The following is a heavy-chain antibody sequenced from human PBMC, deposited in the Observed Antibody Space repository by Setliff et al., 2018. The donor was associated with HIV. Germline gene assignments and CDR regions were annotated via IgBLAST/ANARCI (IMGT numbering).Heavy chain of an antibody. V-gene: IGHV3-48*04. J-gene: IGHJ5*02. CDR3: VRDVYTSNWYLNWFDP. CDR1: GFTFNSYA. Sequence: PGGSLRLSCAASGFTFNSYAMSWVRQAPGKGLEWVSYISTSTRTIYYADSVKGRFTISRDNAKKSLYLQMNSLRAEDTAVYYCVRDVYTSNWYLNWFDPWGQGTLVTVSS. CDR2: ISTSTRTI. D-gene: IGHD6-13*01.